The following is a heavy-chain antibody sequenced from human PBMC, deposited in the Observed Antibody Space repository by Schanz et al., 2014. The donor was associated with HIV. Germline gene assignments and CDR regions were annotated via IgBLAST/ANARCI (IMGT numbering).Heavy chain of an antibody. V-gene: IGHV3-74*01. Sequence: EVQLVESGGGLVQPGGSLRLSCAASGFTFSSYWMHWVRQAPGKGLVWVSRINSDGSSTSYADSVKGRFTISRDNARNSLFLQMSRLRVEDTAVYYCARDFFADGDLFYYDYYGMDVWGQGTTVIVSS. CDR2: INSDGSST. D-gene: IGHD4-17*01. CDR3: ARDFFADGDLFYYDYYGMDV. J-gene: IGHJ6*02. CDR1: GFTFSSYW.